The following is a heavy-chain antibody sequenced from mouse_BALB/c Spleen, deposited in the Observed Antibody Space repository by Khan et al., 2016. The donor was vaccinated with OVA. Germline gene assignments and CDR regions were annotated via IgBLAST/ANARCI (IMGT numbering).Heavy chain of an antibody. CDR3: TRDRIDY. CDR2: INPTSGYT. V-gene: IGHV1-7*01. CDR1: GYTFTTYW. J-gene: IGHJ2*01. Sequence: QVQLQQPGAELAKPGASVKMSCKASGYTFTTYWMHWVKQRPRQGLEWIGYINPTSGYTDYNEKFKDRATLSADKSSSTAYMQLSSLTSEDSAVYYCTRDRIDYWGQGTTLTVSS.